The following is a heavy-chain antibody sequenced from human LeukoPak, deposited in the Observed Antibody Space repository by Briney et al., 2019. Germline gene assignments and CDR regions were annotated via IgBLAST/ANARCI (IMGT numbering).Heavy chain of an antibody. CDR1: GFTFSSYG. V-gene: IGHV3-48*01. J-gene: IGHJ4*02. CDR2: ISSSSSTI. Sequence: GGSLRLSCAASGFTFSSYGMHWVRQAPGKGLEWVSYISSSSSTIYYADSVKGRFTISRDNAKNSLYLQMNSLRAEDTAVYYCAREVKPYDFWYWGQGTLVTVSS. CDR3: AREVKPYDFWY. D-gene: IGHD3-3*01.